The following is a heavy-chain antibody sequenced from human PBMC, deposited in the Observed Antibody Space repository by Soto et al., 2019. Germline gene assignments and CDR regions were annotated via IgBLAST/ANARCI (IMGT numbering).Heavy chain of an antibody. CDR1: GFTFSSYA. CDR3: AKGGRQWLDTSDFTY. J-gene: IGHJ4*02. V-gene: IGHV3-30*18. D-gene: IGHD6-19*01. CDR2: ISYDGYNK. Sequence: GGSLRLSCAASGFTFSSYAMHWVRQAPGKGLEWVAVISYDGYNKYYADSVKGRFTISRDNSKNTLYLQMNSLRAEDTAVYYFAKGGRQWLDTSDFTYWGQGALVTVSS.